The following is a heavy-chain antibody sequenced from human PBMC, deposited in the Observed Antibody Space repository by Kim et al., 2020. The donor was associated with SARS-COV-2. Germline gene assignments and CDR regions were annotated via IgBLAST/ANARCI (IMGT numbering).Heavy chain of an antibody. CDR2: INHSGST. Sequence: SETLSLTCAVYGGSFSGYYWSWIRQPPGKGLEWIGEINHSGSTNYNPSLKSRVTISVDTSKNQFSLKLSSVTAADTAVYYCARGRWQQWLVRAWYFDYWG. V-gene: IGHV4-34*01. CDR1: GGSFSGYY. J-gene: IGHJ4*01. CDR3: ARGRWQQWLVRAWYFDY. D-gene: IGHD6-19*01.